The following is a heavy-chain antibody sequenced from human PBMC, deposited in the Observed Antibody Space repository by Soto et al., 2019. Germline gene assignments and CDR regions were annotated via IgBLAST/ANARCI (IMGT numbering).Heavy chain of an antibody. D-gene: IGHD2-2*02. CDR2: IGAARDP. J-gene: IGHJ6*02. CDR3: ARAYTGRLPRRADYYYAMDV. V-gene: IGHV3-13*05. Sequence: PGGSLRLSCAASGFTFSNAWMSWVRQVPGKGLEWVSAIGAARDPYYLGSVKGRFTISRENAKNSVYLQMNDLRAGDSAVYYCARAYTGRLPRRADYYYAMDVWGQGATVTVSS. CDR1: GFTFSNAW.